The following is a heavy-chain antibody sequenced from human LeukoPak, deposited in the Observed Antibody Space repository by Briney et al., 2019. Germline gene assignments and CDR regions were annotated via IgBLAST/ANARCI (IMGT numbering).Heavy chain of an antibody. CDR2: ISPNGDST. CDR1: GFTFSTYA. Sequence: GGSLRLSCSASGFTFSTYAMHWVRQAPGKGLEYVSSISPNGDSTYYGDPVKGRFTISRDNSKNTLYLQMSSLRGEDTAVYYCAKGFRQQQCDWGQGTLVTVSS. J-gene: IGHJ4*02. V-gene: IGHV3-64D*06. CDR3: AKGFRQQQCD. D-gene: IGHD6-13*01.